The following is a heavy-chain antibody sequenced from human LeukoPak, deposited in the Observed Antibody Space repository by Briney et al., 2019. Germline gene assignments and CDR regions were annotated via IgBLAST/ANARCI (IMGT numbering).Heavy chain of an antibody. D-gene: IGHD6-13*01. CDR1: GGSISSGSYY. Sequence: PSQTLSLTCTVSGGSISSGSYYWSWLRQPAGKGLEWIGRIYTSGSTNYNPSLKSRVTISVDTSKNQFSLKLSSVTAADTAVYYCARGLGAAAGEFWGQGTLVTVSS. CDR3: ARGLGAAAGEF. V-gene: IGHV4-61*02. J-gene: IGHJ4*02. CDR2: IYTSGST.